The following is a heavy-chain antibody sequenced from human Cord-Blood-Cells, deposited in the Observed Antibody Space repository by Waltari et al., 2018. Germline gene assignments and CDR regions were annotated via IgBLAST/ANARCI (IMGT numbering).Heavy chain of an antibody. CDR1: GFTVSSNY. CDR2: SCSGGST. J-gene: IGHJ5*02. CDR3: AREGSSWNWFDP. Sequence: EVQLVESGGGLIQPGGSLRLSCAASGFTVSSNYMSWVRQAPGKGLEWVSVSCSGGSTYYADSVKGRFTISRDNSKNTLYLQMNSLRAEDTAVYYCAREGSSWNWFDPWGQGTLVTVSS. V-gene: IGHV3-53*01. D-gene: IGHD6-13*01.